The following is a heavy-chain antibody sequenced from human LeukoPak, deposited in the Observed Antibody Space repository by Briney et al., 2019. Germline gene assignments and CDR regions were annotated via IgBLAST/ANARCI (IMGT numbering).Heavy chain of an antibody. CDR1: GFTFSSYG. CDR3: ARAEDTAMAGDC. Sequence: GRSLRLSCAASGFTFSSYGMHWVRQAPGKGLEWVAVIWYDGSNKYYADSVKGRFTISRDNSKNTLYLQMNSLRAEDTAVYYCARAEDTAMAGDCWGQGTLVTVSS. V-gene: IGHV3-33*01. CDR2: IWYDGSNK. D-gene: IGHD5-18*01. J-gene: IGHJ4*02.